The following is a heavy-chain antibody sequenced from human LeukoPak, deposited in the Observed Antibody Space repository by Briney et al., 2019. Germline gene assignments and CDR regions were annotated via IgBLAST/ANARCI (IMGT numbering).Heavy chain of an antibody. CDR1: GYTFTNYG. V-gene: IGHV1-18*01. Sequence: ASVKVPCKASGYTFTNYGISWVRQAPGQGLEWMGWISAYNGNTNYAQKLQGRVTMTTDTSTSTAYMNLRSLRSDDTAVYYCAREDCSGGSCYSLSLTPVFHVFDIWGQGTMVTVSS. J-gene: IGHJ3*02. CDR3: AREDCSGGSCYSLSLTPVFHVFDI. D-gene: IGHD2-15*01. CDR2: ISAYNGNT.